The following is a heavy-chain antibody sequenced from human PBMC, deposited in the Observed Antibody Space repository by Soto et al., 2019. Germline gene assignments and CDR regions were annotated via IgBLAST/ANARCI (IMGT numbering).Heavy chain of an antibody. D-gene: IGHD5-12*01. V-gene: IGHV3-23*01. Sequence: EVQLLESGGGLVQPGGSLRLSCAASGFTFSSYAMSWVRQAPGKGLEWVSAISGSGDSTYYADSVKGRFTISRDNSKNTLYLQMNSLRAEDTAVYYCAKGPKGKYSGYVPFDYWGQGTLVTVSS. J-gene: IGHJ4*02. CDR2: ISGSGDST. CDR1: GFTFSSYA. CDR3: AKGPKGKYSGYVPFDY.